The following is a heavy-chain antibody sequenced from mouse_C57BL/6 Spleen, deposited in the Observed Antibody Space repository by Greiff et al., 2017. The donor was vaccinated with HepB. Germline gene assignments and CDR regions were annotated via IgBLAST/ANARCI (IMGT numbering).Heavy chain of an antibody. D-gene: IGHD1-1*01. CDR3: ARLVVTTVVARMDY. J-gene: IGHJ4*01. Sequence: VQLQQSGADLAKPGASVKLSCKASGYTFTGYWMHWVKQRPGQGLEWIGYINPSSGYTKYNQKFKDKATLTADKSSSTAYMQLSSLTYEDSAVYYCARLVVTTVVARMDYWGQGTSVTVSS. CDR1: GYTFTGYW. V-gene: IGHV1-7*01. CDR2: INPSSGYT.